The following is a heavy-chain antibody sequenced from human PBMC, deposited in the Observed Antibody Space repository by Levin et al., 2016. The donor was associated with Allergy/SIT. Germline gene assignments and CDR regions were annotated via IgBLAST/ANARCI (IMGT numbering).Heavy chain of an antibody. J-gene: IGHJ6*02. CDR3: ARDGPGMDV. V-gene: IGHV3-33*01. CDR2: IWYDGSNK. Sequence: VRQAPGKGLEWVAVIWYDGSNKYYADSVKGRFTISRDNSKNTLYLQMNSLRAEDTAVYYCARDGPGMDVWGQGTTVTVSS.